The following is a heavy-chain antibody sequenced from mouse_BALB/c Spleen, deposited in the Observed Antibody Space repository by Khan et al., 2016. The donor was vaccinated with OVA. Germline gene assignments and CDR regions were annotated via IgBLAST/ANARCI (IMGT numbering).Heavy chain of an antibody. V-gene: IGHV1S137*01. CDR1: GYTFTDYA. D-gene: IGHD1-1*02. J-gene: IGHJ3*01. Sequence: VQLQQSGAELVRPGVSVKISCKGSGYTFTDYAMHWMKQSHAKTLEWIGVISTNYGDADYNQKFQGKASMTVDKSSSTAYMELARLTSEESAIYYCTRGGRFAYWGQGTLVTVSA. CDR3: TRGGRFAY. CDR2: ISTNYGDA.